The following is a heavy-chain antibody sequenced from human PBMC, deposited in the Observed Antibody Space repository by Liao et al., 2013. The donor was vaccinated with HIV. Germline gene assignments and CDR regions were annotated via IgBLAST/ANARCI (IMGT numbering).Heavy chain of an antibody. V-gene: IGHV4-39*07. CDR1: GGSISSSSYY. D-gene: IGHD2-2*01. CDR2: IYYSGST. CDR3: ARGIVVVVLPAQGYYFDY. Sequence: QLQLQESGPGLVKPSETLSLTCTVSGGSISSSSYYWGWIRQPPGKGLEWIGDIYYSGSTYYNASLKSRVTISVDTSKNQFSLKLSSVTAADTAVYYCARGIVVVVLPAQGYYFDYWAREPWSPS. J-gene: IGHJ4*02.